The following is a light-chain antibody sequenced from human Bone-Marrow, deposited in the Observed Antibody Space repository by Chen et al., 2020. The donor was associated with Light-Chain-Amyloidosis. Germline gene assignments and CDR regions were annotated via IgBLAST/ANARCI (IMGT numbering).Light chain of an antibody. CDR3: QSYDSSLRGLI. Sequence: QSVLTQPPSVSGAPGQRVTISCTGGGSNIGPSYDVHWYQQLPGSAPRPLFHDNNNRPSGVPDRCSGSRSCTSASMAITGLQAENEADYYCQSYDSSLRGLIFGGGTKLTVL. V-gene: IGLV1-40*01. J-gene: IGLJ2*01. CDR1: GSNIGPSYD. CDR2: DNN.